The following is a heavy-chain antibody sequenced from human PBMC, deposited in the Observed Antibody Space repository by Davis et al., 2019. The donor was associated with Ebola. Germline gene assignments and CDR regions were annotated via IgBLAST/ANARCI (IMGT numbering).Heavy chain of an antibody. CDR1: GGSFSGYY. CDR3: ARAVGAASARFDP. J-gene: IGHJ5*02. D-gene: IGHD1-26*01. CDR2: IYYSGST. Sequence: SETLSLTCAVYGGSFSGYYWSWIRQPPGKGLEWIGYIYYSGSTNYNPSLKSRVTISVDTSKNQFSLKLSSVTAADTAVYYCARAVGAASARFDPWGQGTLVTVSS. V-gene: IGHV4-34*01.